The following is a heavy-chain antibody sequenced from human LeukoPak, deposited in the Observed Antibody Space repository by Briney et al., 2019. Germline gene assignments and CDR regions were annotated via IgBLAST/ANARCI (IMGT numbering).Heavy chain of an antibody. CDR1: GFTFSSYA. J-gene: IGHJ4*02. Sequence: PGGSLRLSCAASGFTFSSYAMHWVRQAPGKGLEWVAVISYDGSNKYYADSVKGRFTISRDNSKNTLSLQMNSLRAEDTAVYYCAREVGYWGQGTLVPVSS. CDR2: ISYDGSNK. V-gene: IGHV3-30*04. CDR3: AREVGY.